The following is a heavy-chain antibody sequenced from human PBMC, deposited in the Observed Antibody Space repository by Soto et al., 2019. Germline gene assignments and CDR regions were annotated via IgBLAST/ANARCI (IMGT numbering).Heavy chain of an antibody. D-gene: IGHD2-15*01. J-gene: IGHJ4*02. Sequence: GWTSTSYGSVLLLQAPGQGLDWMGWISAYNGNTNYAQKLQGRATMTTDTSTSTAYMELRSLRSDDTAVYYCARDKFSDTPSDFEYWGQGTLVTFSS. V-gene: IGHV1-18*01. CDR2: ISAYNGNT. CDR3: ARDKFSDTPSDFEY. CDR1: GWTSTSYG.